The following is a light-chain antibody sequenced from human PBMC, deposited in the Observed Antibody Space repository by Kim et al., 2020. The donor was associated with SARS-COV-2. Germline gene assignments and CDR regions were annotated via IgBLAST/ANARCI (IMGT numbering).Light chain of an antibody. Sequence: EIVLTQSPATLSLSPGERATLSCRASQSVSSYLAWYHQKPGQAPTLLIYDASNRTTGIPARFSGSGSGADFTLTSSSLEPEDFAVYYCQHRSNWLTFGGGTKVDIK. CDR3: QHRSNWLT. V-gene: IGKV3-11*01. CDR1: QSVSSY. J-gene: IGKJ4*02. CDR2: DAS.